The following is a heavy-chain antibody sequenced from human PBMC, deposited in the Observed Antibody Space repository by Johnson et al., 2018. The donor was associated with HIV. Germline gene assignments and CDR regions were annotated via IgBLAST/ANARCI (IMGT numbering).Heavy chain of an antibody. V-gene: IGHV3-30*04. J-gene: IGHJ3*02. D-gene: IGHD6-19*01. CDR3: AKGRAAVAGPGGGAFDI. Sequence: QVQLVESGGGVVQPGRSLRLSCAASGFTFSSYAMHWVRQAPGKGLEWVAVISYDGSNKYYADSVKGRFTISRDNSKNTLYLQMNSLRAEDTAVYSCAKGRAAVAGPGGGAFDIWGQGTMVTVSS. CDR1: GFTFSSYA. CDR2: ISYDGSNK.